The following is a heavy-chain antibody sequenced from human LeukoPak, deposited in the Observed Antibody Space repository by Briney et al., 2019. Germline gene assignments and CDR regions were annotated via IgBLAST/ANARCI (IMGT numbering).Heavy chain of an antibody. CDR2: INTNTGNP. V-gene: IGHV7-4-1*02. J-gene: IGHJ6*03. D-gene: IGHD6-19*01. CDR1: GYTFTSYA. Sequence: GASVKVSCKASGYTFTSYAMNWVRQAPGQGLEWMGWINTNTGNPTYAQGFTGRFVFSLDTSVSTAYLQISSLKAEDTAVYYCARGWGTGYSSGWYWSSYYMDVWGKGTTVTVSS. CDR3: ARGWGTGYSSGWYWSSYYMDV.